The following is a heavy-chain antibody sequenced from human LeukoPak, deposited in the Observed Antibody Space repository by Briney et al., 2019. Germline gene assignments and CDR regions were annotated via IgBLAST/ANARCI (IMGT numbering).Heavy chain of an antibody. CDR1: GGSISSYY. V-gene: IGHV4-59*01. J-gene: IGHJ5*02. Sequence: SETPSLTCTVSGGSISSYYWSWIRQPPGKGLEWIGYIYYSGSTNYNPSLKSRVTISIDTSKNQFSLKLSSVTAADTAVYYCARDRPGDWFDPWGQGTLVTVSS. CDR3: ARDRPGDWFDP. CDR2: IYYSGST.